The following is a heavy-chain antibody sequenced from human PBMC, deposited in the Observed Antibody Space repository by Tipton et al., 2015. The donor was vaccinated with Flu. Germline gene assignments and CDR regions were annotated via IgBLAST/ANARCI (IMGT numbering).Heavy chain of an antibody. CDR1: GFTFTSFG. Sequence: SLRLSCAASGFTFTSFGMHWVRQAPGKGLEWVAFIRYDGTNKYYGDSVKGRFTISRDNSKNTVFLQMNDPRAEDTAVYYCAKDITGGNSYDYFDFWGQGTLVTVSS. V-gene: IGHV3-30*02. D-gene: IGHD3-16*01. CDR2: IRYDGTNK. CDR3: AKDITGGNSYDYFDF. J-gene: IGHJ4*02.